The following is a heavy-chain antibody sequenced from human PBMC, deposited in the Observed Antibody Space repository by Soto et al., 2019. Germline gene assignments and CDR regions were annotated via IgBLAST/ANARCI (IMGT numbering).Heavy chain of an antibody. CDR3: AKILSMVTSYYYGMDV. CDR2: ISVSGANT. V-gene: IGHV3-23*01. Sequence: GGSLRLSCAASGFTFSTYPMIWVRQAPGKGLECVGSISVSGANTYYADSVRGRFTISRDNSKNTLYLQMNSLRDDDTAVYYCAKILSMVTSYYYGMDVWGHGTTVTVSS. CDR1: GFTFSTYP. J-gene: IGHJ6*02. D-gene: IGHD4-17*01.